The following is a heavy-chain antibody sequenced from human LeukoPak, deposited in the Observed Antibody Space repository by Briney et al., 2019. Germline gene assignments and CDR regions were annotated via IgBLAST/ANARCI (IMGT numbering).Heavy chain of an antibody. CDR2: INSDGSST. CDR1: GFTFSSYW. V-gene: IGHV3-74*01. D-gene: IGHD6-13*01. CDR3: AREGGSFDAFDT. Sequence: PGGSLRLSCAASGFTFSSYWMHWVRQAPGKGLVWVSRINSDGSSTSYADSVKGRFTISRDNAKNTLYLQMNSLRAEDTAVYYCAREGGSFDAFDTWGQGTMVTVSS. J-gene: IGHJ3*02.